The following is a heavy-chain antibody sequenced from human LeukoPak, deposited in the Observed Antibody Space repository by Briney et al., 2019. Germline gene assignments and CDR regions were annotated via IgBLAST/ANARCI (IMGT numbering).Heavy chain of an antibody. CDR3: ARHPVADAFDI. V-gene: IGHV4-39*01. CDR2: IYYSGST. Sequence: SETLSLTCTVSGGSISNSSYYWGWIRQPPGKGLEWIGSIYYSGSTYYNPSLKSRVTISVDTSKNQFSLKLSSVTAADTAVYYCARHPVADAFDIWGQGTMVTVSS. J-gene: IGHJ3*02. CDR1: GGSISNSSYY.